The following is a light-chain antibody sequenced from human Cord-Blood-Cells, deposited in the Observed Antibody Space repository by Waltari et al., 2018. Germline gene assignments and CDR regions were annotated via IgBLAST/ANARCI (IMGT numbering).Light chain of an antibody. CDR1: SRDVGSYNL. CDR2: EGS. J-gene: IGLJ1*01. CDR3: CSYAGSYV. V-gene: IGLV2-23*01. Sequence: QYALTQPASVSGSPGQSTTISCTGTSRDVGSYNLVSWYQQHPGKAPKLMIYEGSKRPSGVSNRFSGSKSGNTASLTISGLQAEDEADYYCCSYAGSYVFGTGTKVTVL.